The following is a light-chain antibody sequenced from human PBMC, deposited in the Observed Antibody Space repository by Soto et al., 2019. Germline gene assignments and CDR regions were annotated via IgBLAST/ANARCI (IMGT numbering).Light chain of an antibody. Sequence: EIVMTQSPASLSVSPGERATLSCRASQSVSTNLGWYQQKPGQAPRLLIYDASTRAPGIPARFSGSGSGTEFTLTISSLQSEDFAVYYCQQYSAWWTFGQGTTVEIK. CDR2: DAS. V-gene: IGKV3-15*01. CDR3: QQYSAWWT. J-gene: IGKJ1*01. CDR1: QSVSTN.